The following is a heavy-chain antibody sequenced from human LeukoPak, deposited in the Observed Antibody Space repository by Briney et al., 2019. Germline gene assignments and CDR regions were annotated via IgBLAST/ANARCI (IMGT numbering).Heavy chain of an antibody. CDR3: AATSRYSYGSVYYFDY. CDR1: GGTFSSYA. V-gene: IGHV1-69*04. Sequence: SVKVSCKASGGTFSSYAISWVRQAPGQGLEWMGRIIPILGIANYAQKFQGRVTITADKSTSTAYMELSSLRPEDTAVYYCAATSRYSYGSVYYFDYWGQGTLVTVSS. D-gene: IGHD5-18*01. J-gene: IGHJ4*02. CDR2: IIPILGIA.